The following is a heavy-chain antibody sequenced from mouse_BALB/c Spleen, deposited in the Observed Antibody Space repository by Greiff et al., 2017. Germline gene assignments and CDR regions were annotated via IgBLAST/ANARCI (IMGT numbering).Heavy chain of an antibody. Sequence: VKLLESGAELMKPGASVKISCKATGYTFSSYWIEWVKQRPGHGLEWIGEILPGSGSTNYNEKFKGKATFTADTSSNTAYMQLSSLTSEDSAVYYCASFYYYGSSYGFAYWGQGTLVTVSA. J-gene: IGHJ3*01. CDR2: ILPGSGST. V-gene: IGHV1-9*01. D-gene: IGHD1-1*01. CDR3: ASFYYYGSSYGFAY. CDR1: GYTFSSYW.